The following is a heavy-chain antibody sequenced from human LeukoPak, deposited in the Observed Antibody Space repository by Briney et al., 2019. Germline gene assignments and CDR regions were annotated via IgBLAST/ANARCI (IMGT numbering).Heavy chain of an antibody. CDR1: GGSISSYY. Sequence: SETLSLTCTVSGGSISSYYWSWIRQPPGKGLEWIEYIYYSGSTNYNPSLKSRVTISVDTSKNQFSLKLSSVTAADTAVYYCARSRPNDDYGGVYYYYYGMDVWGQGTTVTVSS. V-gene: IGHV4-59*01. J-gene: IGHJ6*02. CDR2: IYYSGST. CDR3: ARSRPNDDYGGVYYYYYGMDV. D-gene: IGHD4-23*01.